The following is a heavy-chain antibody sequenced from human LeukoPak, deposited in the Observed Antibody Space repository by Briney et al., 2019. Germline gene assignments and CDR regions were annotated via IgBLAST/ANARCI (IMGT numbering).Heavy chain of an antibody. CDR3: ARGSDFWSGYYYY. Sequence: PGGSLRLSCAASGFTFSSYWMHWVRQAPGKGLVWVSRINTDGSSTSYADSVKGRFTISRDNAKNTLYLQMNSLRAEDTAVYYCARGSDFWSGYYYYWGQGTLVTVSS. V-gene: IGHV3-74*01. CDR1: GFTFSSYW. D-gene: IGHD3-3*01. J-gene: IGHJ4*02. CDR2: INTDGSST.